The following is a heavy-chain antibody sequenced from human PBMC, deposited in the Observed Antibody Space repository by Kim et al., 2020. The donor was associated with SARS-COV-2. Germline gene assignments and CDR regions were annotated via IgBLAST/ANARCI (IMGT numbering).Heavy chain of an antibody. D-gene: IGHD6-19*01. CDR1: GFTFSSYG. CDR3: AKAPYSSGWYHFDY. CDR2: ISYDGSNK. V-gene: IGHV3-30*18. Sequence: GGSLRLSCAASGFTFSSYGMHWVRQAPGKGLEWVAVISYDGSNKYYADSVKGRFTISRDNSKNTLYLQMNSLRAEDTAVYYCAKAPYSSGWYHFDYWGQGTLVTVSS. J-gene: IGHJ4*02.